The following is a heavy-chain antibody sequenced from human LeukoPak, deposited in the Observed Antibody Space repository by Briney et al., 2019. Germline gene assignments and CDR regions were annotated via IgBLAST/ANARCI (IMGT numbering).Heavy chain of an antibody. V-gene: IGHV4-4*02. Sequence: SGTLSLTCAVSGGSFSNTNWWSWGRQPPGKGLEWFGEIYHSGSTNYNPSLKSRVTISVDKSKNQFSLKLTSVTAADTAVYYCARDSSGDFDYWGQGTLVTVPS. CDR2: IYHSGST. CDR1: GGSFSNTNW. D-gene: IGHD6-25*01. CDR3: ARDSSGDFDY. J-gene: IGHJ4*02.